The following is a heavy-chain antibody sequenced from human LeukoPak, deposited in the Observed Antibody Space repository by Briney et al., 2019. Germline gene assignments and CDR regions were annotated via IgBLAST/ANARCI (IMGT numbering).Heavy chain of an antibody. Sequence: GGSLRPSRAASGFTFSSYSMNWVRQAPGKGLEWVSYISSSSSTIYYADSVKGRFTISRDNAKNSLYLQMNSLRAEDTAVYYCARARNYYDSSGYKDNWFDPWGQGTLVTVSS. CDR2: ISSSSSTI. CDR3: ARARNYYDSSGYKDNWFDP. D-gene: IGHD3-22*01. CDR1: GFTFSSYS. V-gene: IGHV3-48*01. J-gene: IGHJ5*02.